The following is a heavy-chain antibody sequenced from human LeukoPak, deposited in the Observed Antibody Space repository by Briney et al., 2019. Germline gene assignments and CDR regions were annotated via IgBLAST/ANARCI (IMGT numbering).Heavy chain of an antibody. CDR3: ARGGMGALREVMSAFDI. Sequence: SVKVSCKASGGTFSSYAISWVRQAPGQGLEWMGGIIPIFGTANYAQKFQGRVTITTDESTSTAYMELSSLRSEDTAVYYCARGGMGALREVMSAFDIWGQGTMVTVSS. V-gene: IGHV1-69*05. D-gene: IGHD1-26*01. CDR2: IIPIFGTA. J-gene: IGHJ3*02. CDR1: GGTFSSYA.